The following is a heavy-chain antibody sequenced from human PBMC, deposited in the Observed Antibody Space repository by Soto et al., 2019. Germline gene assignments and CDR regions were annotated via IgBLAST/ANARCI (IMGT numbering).Heavy chain of an antibody. Sequence: GSLRLSGAASVFTFSSYAMHWVRQAPGKGLEWVAVISYDGSNKYYADSVKGRFTISRDNSKNTLYLQMNSLRAEDTAVYYCARDGYYYDSSGYYDYYYGMDVWGQGTTVTVSS. V-gene: IGHV3-30-3*01. D-gene: IGHD3-22*01. J-gene: IGHJ6*02. CDR2: ISYDGSNK. CDR1: VFTFSSYA. CDR3: ARDGYYYDSSGYYDYYYGMDV.